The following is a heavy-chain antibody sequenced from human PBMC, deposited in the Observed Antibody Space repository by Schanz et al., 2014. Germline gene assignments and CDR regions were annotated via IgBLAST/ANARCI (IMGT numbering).Heavy chain of an antibody. V-gene: IGHV1-69*08. CDR1: GGTFNSYT. Sequence: QVQLVQSGAEVKKPGPSVKVSCKASGGTFNSYTINWVRQAPGQGLEWMGRIVPIAGITNYAQRFQGRVTITADKSSDTAYMELSSLRSEDTAVYYCAREVGLYDRGWFDPWGQGTLVTVSS. J-gene: IGHJ5*02. D-gene: IGHD3-22*01. CDR2: IVPIAGIT. CDR3: AREVGLYDRGWFDP.